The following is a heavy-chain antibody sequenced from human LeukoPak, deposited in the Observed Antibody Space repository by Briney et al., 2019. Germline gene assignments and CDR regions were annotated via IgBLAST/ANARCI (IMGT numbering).Heavy chain of an antibody. CDR3: ARSIVGVRKRNDY. Sequence: GASVKVSCKASGYTFTNSYIHWVRQASGQGLEWMGWMNPNSGHTGYAQKFQGRVTMTRTTSISTAYMELTSLTSEDSAVYYCARSIVGVRKRNDYWGQGTLVTVSS. D-gene: IGHD1-26*01. CDR1: GYTFTNSY. CDR2: MNPNSGHT. J-gene: IGHJ4*02. V-gene: IGHV1-8*02.